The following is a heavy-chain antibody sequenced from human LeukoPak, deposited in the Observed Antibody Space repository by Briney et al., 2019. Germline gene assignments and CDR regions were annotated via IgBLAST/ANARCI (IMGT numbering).Heavy chain of an antibody. J-gene: IGHJ6*03. CDR3: ATGTGHYYYYYYMDV. D-gene: IGHD1-1*01. CDR1: GGSISSNR. Sequence: SETLSLTCVVSGGSISSNRWSWVRQPPGKGLEWIGEIYHSGSTTYNPSLKSRVTISVDTSKNQFSLKLSSVTAADTAIYYCATGTGHYYYYYYMDVWGKGTTVTVSS. V-gene: IGHV4-4*02. CDR2: IYHSGST.